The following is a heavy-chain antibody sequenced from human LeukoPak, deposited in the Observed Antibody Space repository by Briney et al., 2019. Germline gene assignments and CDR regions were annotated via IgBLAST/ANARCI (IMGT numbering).Heavy chain of an antibody. CDR3: ASVRDSWGALPKYYFDY. D-gene: IGHD6-13*01. CDR1: GGSFSTYY. J-gene: IGHJ4*02. V-gene: IGHV4-4*07. Sequence: NPSETLSLTCTLSGGSFSTYYGSWIRQPAGEGLDWIGRIYPNGSTNYNPSPKSRLTMSLDTSKNQSSLKVSSVTAADTALYYCASVRDSWGALPKYYFDYWGQGTLVTVSS. CDR2: IYPNGST.